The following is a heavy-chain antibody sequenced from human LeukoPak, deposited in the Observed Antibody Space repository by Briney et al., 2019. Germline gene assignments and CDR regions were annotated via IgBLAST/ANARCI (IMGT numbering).Heavy chain of an antibody. Sequence: SETLSLTCTVSGGSISSGDYCWSWIRQPPGKGLEWIGYISYSGSTYYNPSLKSRVTISLDTSKNQFSLKLSSVTAADTAVYYCARAVDYYGSGSYYKRWFDPWGQGTLVTVSS. V-gene: IGHV4-30-4*08. CDR1: GGSISSGDYC. CDR2: ISYSGST. J-gene: IGHJ5*02. D-gene: IGHD3-10*01. CDR3: ARAVDYYGSGSYYKRWFDP.